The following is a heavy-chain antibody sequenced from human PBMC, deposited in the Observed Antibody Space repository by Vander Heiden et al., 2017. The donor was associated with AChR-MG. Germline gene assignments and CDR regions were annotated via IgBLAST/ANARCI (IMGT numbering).Heavy chain of an antibody. CDR2: IWYDGSNK. J-gene: IGHJ6*03. Sequence: QVQLVESGGGVVQPGRSRRPSCAAAGFTFRSYGMHGVRQAPGKGLEWVAVIWYDGSNKYYADSVKGRFTIARDNSKNTLYLQRNSLRAEDTAVYYCARDCRGDSCPQHNYYYYMDVWGKGTTVTVSS. CDR1: GFTFRSYG. CDR3: ARDCRGDSCPQHNYYYYMDV. D-gene: IGHD2-15*01. V-gene: IGHV3-33*01.